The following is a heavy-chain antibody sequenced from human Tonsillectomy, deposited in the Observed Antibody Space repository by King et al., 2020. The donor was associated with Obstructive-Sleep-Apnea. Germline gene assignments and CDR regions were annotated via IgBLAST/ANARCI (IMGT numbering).Heavy chain of an antibody. V-gene: IGHV1-2*04. CDR3: ARDGGFNWFDP. CDR2: INPNSCGT. CDR1: GYTFTGYY. J-gene: IGHJ5*02. D-gene: IGHD2-15*01. Sequence: QLVQSGAEVKKPGASVKVSCKASGYTFTGYYMHWVRPAPGQGLEWMGWINPNSCGTNYAQKFQGWVTMTRDTSISTAYMELGRLRSDDTAVYYCARDGGFNWFDPWGQGTLVTVSS.